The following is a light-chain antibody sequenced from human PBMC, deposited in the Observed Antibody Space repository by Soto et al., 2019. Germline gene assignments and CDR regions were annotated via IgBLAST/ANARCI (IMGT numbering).Light chain of an antibody. J-gene: IGKJ4*01. CDR2: WTS. CDR3: QQYYDTPLT. V-gene: IGKV4-1*01. CDR1: QSVLYSSDNKNY. Sequence: DIVMTQSPDSLAVSLCERATIICTSSQSVLYSSDNKNYLAWYQQKPGQPPKLLIFWTSIRESGVPDRFIGSGSGTDFTLTISSLQAEDVAVYYCQQYYDTPLTFGGGTKVDIK.